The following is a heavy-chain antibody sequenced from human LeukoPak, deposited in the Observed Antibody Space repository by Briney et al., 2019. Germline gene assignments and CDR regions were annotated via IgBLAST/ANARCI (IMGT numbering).Heavy chain of an antibody. Sequence: SETLSLTCTVSGGSISIYDWSWIRQPPGKGLEWIGYIYYSGSTNYNPSLKSRVTISVDTSKNQFSLKLSSVTAADTAVYYCARGISGYSSGWYSLGQGFDYWGQGTLVTVSS. CDR2: IYYSGST. CDR3: ARGISGYSSGWYSLGQGFDY. CDR1: GGSISIYD. J-gene: IGHJ4*02. V-gene: IGHV4-59*01. D-gene: IGHD6-19*01.